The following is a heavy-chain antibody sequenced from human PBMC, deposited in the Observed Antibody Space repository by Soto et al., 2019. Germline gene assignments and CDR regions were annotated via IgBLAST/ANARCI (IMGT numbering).Heavy chain of an antibody. D-gene: IGHD2-21*01. CDR3: TSAISRSRTYAALDQ. CDR1: GYTPTNYD. Sequence: QVHLVQSGAEVKTPGASVKVSCQTSGYTPTNYDVGWVRQAPGQGREWMGWISAYNGNTNYAQKLQGRLTMPTHTPARTAYMELRSLRPDDTAVYYCTSAISRSRTYAALDQWGQGTLVTVSS. CDR2: ISAYNGNT. V-gene: IGHV1-18*01. J-gene: IGHJ4*02.